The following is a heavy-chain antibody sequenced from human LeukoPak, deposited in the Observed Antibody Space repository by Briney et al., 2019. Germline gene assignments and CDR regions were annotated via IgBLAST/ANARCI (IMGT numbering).Heavy chain of an antibody. Sequence: GGSLRLSWAASGFTFSSYWMSWVRQAPGKGLEWVANIEQDGSEKYYVDSVKGRFTISRDNAKNSLYLQMNSLRAEDTAVYYCARAPDDDYGDYFDYWGQGTLVTVSS. CDR3: ARAPDDDYGDYFDY. D-gene: IGHD4-17*01. CDR1: GFTFSSYW. J-gene: IGHJ4*02. CDR2: IEQDGSEK. V-gene: IGHV3-7*01.